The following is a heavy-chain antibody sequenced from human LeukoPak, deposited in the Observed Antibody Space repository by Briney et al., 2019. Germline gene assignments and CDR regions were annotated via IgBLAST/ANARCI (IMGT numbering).Heavy chain of an antibody. V-gene: IGHV3-30*19. D-gene: IGHD2-2*01. Sequence: GGSLRLSCAASGFTFSSYGMHWVRQAPGKGLEWVAVISYDGSNKYYADSVKGRFTISRDNSKNTLYLQMNSLRAEDTAVYYCAREARYCSSTSCYDPGGMDVWGQGTTVTVSS. J-gene: IGHJ6*02. CDR2: ISYDGSNK. CDR1: GFTFSSYG. CDR3: AREARYCSSTSCYDPGGMDV.